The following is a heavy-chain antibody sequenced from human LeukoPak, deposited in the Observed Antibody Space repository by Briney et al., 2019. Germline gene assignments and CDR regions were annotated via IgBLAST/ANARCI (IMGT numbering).Heavy chain of an antibody. CDR2: IWHDGSNK. D-gene: IGHD6-19*01. J-gene: IGHJ6*02. CDR3: ARERVTGTSYYYYYGMDV. V-gene: IGHV3-33*01. CDR1: GFTFSSYA. Sequence: PGGSLRLSCAASGFTFSSYAMHWARQASGKGLEWVAVIWHDGSNKYYAASVKGRFTVSRDNSKNTLYLQINSLRAEDTAVYYCARERVTGTSYYYYYGMDVWGQGTTVTVSS.